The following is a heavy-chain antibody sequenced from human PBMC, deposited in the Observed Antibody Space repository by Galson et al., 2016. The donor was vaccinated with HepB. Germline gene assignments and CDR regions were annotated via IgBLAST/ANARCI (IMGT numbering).Heavy chain of an antibody. Sequence: SVKVSCKASGYTFPAYTIHWVRQAPGQRLEWMGWFYPGDGGTKYFPKFEGRATFSGDTSASTAYLELDSLRSEDTAVYYCARQFPGVQWDFWGQGSLVTVSS. D-gene: IGHD2-8*01. CDR1: GYTFPAYT. CDR2: FYPGDGGT. V-gene: IGHV1-3*01. J-gene: IGHJ4*02. CDR3: ARQFPGVQWDF.